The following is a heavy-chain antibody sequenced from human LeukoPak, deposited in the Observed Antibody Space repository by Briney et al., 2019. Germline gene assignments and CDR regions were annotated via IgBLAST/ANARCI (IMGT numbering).Heavy chain of an antibody. CDR2: MNPNSGNT. Sequence: GASVKVSCKASGYTFTSYDINWVRQATGQGLEWMGWMNPNSGNTGYAQKFQGRVTITRNTSISTAYMELSSLRSEDTAVYYCARGAKRSSRFGFYYYYMDVWGKGTTVTVSS. CDR3: ARGAKRSSRFGFYYYYMDV. D-gene: IGHD2-2*01. CDR1: GYTFTSYD. V-gene: IGHV1-8*03. J-gene: IGHJ6*03.